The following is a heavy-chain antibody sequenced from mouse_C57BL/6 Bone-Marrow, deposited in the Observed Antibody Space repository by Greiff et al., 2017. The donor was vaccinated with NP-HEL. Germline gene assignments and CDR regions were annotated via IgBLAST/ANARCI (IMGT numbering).Heavy chain of an antibody. V-gene: IGHV7-3*01. D-gene: IGHD2-4*01. J-gene: IGHJ4*01. CDR3: ARSIYYDYADDPFYGMDY. Sequence: EVMLVESGGGLVQPGGSLSLSCAASGFTFTDYYMSWVRQPPGKALEWVGFIRNKANGYTIEYSASVKGRFTISRDTSQSILYLQMNALRAEDSATYYCARSIYYDYADDPFYGMDYWGQGTSVTVSS. CDR1: GFTFTDYY. CDR2: IRNKANGYTI.